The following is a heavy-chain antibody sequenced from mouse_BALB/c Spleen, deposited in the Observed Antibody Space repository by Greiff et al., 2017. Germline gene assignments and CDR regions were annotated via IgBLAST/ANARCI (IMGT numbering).Heavy chain of an antibody. CDR2: VNPYNGGT. V-gene: IGHV1-19*01. CDR3: ARKGGYRYDGYYYAMDY. D-gene: IGHD2-14*01. Sequence: VQLKQAGPELVKPGGSVKMSCKASGYTFTDYYMGWVKQSHGESFEWIGRVNPYNGGTSYNQKFKGKATLTVDKSSSTAYMELNSLTSEDSAVYYCARKGGYRYDGYYYAMDYWGQGTSVTVSS. CDR1: GYTFTDYY. J-gene: IGHJ4*01.